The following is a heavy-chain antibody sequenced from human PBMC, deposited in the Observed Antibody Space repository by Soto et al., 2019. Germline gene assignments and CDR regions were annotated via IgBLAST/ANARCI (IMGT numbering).Heavy chain of an antibody. Sequence: ESLKISCQGSGYSFANYWIAWVRQMPGKGLEWVGVIYPGDSDTRYSPSFRGQVTISADKSISHVYLQWSSLKASDTAMYYCARNRLRQYYYGMDVWGQGTTVTISS. J-gene: IGHJ6*02. CDR2: IYPGDSDT. CDR3: ARNRLRQYYYGMDV. V-gene: IGHV5-51*01. D-gene: IGHD3-10*01. CDR1: GYSFANYW.